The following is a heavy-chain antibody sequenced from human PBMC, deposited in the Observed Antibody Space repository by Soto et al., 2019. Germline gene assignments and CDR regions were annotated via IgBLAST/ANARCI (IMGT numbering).Heavy chain of an antibody. CDR1: GFTFSSYG. CDR3: AKDSMGDYYGMDV. Sequence: QVQLVESGGGVVQPGRSLRLSCAASGFTFSSYGMHWVRQAPGKGLEWVAVISFDGSKKYYADSVKGRFTISRDNSKNTLFLQVNSLRAEDTAVYYCAKDSMGDYYGMDVWGQGTTVTVSS. D-gene: IGHD1-26*01. V-gene: IGHV3-30*19. J-gene: IGHJ6*02. CDR2: ISFDGSKK.